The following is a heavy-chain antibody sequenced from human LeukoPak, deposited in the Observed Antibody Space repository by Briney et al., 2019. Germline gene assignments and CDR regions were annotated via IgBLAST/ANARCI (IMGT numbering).Heavy chain of an antibody. CDR2: IKSKTDGGTT. CDR1: GFTFAYYA. V-gene: IGHV3-15*01. J-gene: IGHJ4*02. Sequence: PGGSLRLSCAASGFTFAYYAMSWVRQAPWRGLEWVGRIKSKTDGGTTDYAAPVKGRFTISRDDSKNTLYLQMNSLKTEDTAVYYCTTDGANSDFDYWGQGTLVTVSS. CDR3: TTDGANSDFDY. D-gene: IGHD4/OR15-4a*01.